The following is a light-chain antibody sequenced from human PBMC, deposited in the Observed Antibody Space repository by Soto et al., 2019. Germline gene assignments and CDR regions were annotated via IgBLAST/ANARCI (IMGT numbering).Light chain of an antibody. CDR1: SSDVGGYNF. Sequence: QSALTQPPSASGSPGQSVTISCTGTSSDVGGYNFVSWYQQHPGKVPQLIIYEVTKRPSGVPDRSSGSKSGNTASLTVSGLQTEDEAAYFCSSYASTNNYGFGSVTKLTVL. V-gene: IGLV2-8*01. J-gene: IGLJ1*01. CDR3: SSYASTNNYG. CDR2: EVT.